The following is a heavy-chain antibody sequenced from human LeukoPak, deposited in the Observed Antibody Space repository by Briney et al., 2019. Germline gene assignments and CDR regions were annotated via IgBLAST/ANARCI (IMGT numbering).Heavy chain of an antibody. V-gene: IGHV3-21*01. CDR2: ISSRSDYI. CDR1: GFSFSTYI. D-gene: IGHD6-13*01. Sequence: GGSLRLSCAASGFSFSTYIMKSVRQAPGKGLEWVTSISSRSDYIYYADSVKGRLTISRDNAKNSLYLQMNSLRAEDTAVYYCARDSSWYDYWGQGTLVTVSS. CDR3: ARDSSWYDY. J-gene: IGHJ4*02.